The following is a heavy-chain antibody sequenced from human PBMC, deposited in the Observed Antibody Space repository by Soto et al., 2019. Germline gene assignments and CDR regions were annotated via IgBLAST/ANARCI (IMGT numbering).Heavy chain of an antibody. CDR3: ARHYNTGAVFDY. D-gene: IGHD1-20*01. CDR2: VFYSGSP. Sequence: QLQLQESGPGLVKSSETLSLTCTVSGGSISSSHYWGWIRQPPGKGLEWIGSVFYSGSPYYSPSFKSRITISVDTSKNQFSLRVRSVTATDTAVYFCARHYNTGAVFDYWGQGNLVTVSS. V-gene: IGHV4-39*01. J-gene: IGHJ4*02. CDR1: GGSISSSHY.